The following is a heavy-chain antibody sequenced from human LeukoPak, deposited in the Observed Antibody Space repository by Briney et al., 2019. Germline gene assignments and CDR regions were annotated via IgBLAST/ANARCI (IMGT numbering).Heavy chain of an antibody. CDR3: ARGDREQWLTGIDY. Sequence: SETLSLTCAVYGGSFSGYYWSWIRQPPGKGLEWIGEINHSGSTNYNPSLKSRVTISVDTSKNQFSLKLSSVTAADTAVYYCARGDREQWLTGIDYWGQGTLVTVSS. V-gene: IGHV4-34*01. D-gene: IGHD6-19*01. J-gene: IGHJ4*02. CDR1: GGSFSGYY. CDR2: INHSGST.